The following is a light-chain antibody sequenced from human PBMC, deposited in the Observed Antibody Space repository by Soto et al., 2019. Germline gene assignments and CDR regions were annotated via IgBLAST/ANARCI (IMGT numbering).Light chain of an antibody. V-gene: IGKV3-11*01. J-gene: IGKJ4*01. Sequence: EIVLTQSPATLSLSPGERATLSCRASQSVSSYLAWYQQKPGQAPRLLIYDASNRATGIPARFSVSGSGTDFTLTISSLEPEDFAVYYCQQRSNWPRPSLTFGGGTKVEIK. CDR1: QSVSSY. CDR3: QQRSNWPRPSLT. CDR2: DAS.